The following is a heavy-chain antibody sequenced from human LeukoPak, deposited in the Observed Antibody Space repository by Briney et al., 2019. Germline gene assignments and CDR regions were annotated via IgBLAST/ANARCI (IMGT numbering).Heavy chain of an antibody. V-gene: IGHV3-48*01. CDR1: GFTFSSYS. D-gene: IGHD5-24*01. J-gene: IGHJ4*02. CDR3: ARVGDGYNVGFDY. CDR2: ISSSSSSTI. Sequence: PGGSLRLSCAASGFTFSSYSMNWVRQAPGKGLEWVSYISSSSSSTIYYADSVKGRFTISRDNAKNSLYLQMNSLRAEDTAVYYCARVGDGYNVGFDYWGQGTLVTVSS.